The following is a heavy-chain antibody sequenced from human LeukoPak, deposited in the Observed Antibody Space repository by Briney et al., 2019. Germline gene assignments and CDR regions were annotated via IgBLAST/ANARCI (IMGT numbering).Heavy chain of an antibody. CDR1: GFTVSSNY. CDR2: IYSADNT. V-gene: IGHV3-66*01. CDR3: ASRVVLASTKSGFDY. D-gene: IGHD2/OR15-2a*01. J-gene: IGHJ4*02. Sequence: GGSLRPSCAASGFTVSSNYMSWVRQAPGKGLEWVSIIYSADNTYYADSVKGRSTISRDSSKNTLYLQMNSLKAEDTAVYFCASRVVLASTKSGFDYWGQGTLVTVSS.